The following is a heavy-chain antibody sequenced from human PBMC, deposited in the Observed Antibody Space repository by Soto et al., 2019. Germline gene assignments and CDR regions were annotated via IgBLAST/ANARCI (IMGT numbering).Heavy chain of an antibody. D-gene: IGHD2-2*01. J-gene: IGHJ6*03. CDR2: ISGSGGST. Sequence: GGSLRLSCVASGFTLSSYAMHWVRQAPGKGLEWVSAISGSGGSTYYADSVRGRFTVSRDNFKNTLHLQVNSLRADDTAVYYCAKSRVPHCGGASCYFYYMDVWGKGTTVTVSS. V-gene: IGHV3-23*01. CDR3: AKSRVPHCGGASCYFYYMDV. CDR1: GFTLSSYA.